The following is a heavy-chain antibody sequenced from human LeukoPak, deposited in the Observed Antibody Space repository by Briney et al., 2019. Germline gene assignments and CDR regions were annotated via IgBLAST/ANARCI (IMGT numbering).Heavy chain of an antibody. CDR1: GYIFSSYD. CDR3: ARGLGPQHHIEACIVGYYYYYGMDV. D-gene: IGHD5-12*01. Sequence: EASVKVSCETSGYIFSSYDINWVSHATAQGREWMGWRNPISGNTGYTQKFQGRIIMTRNTSIGTAYMAMSRLRSEDTAVYYCARGLGPQHHIEACIVGYYYYYGMDVWGQGTKVTVSS. CDR2: RNPISGNT. J-gene: IGHJ6*02. V-gene: IGHV1-8*01.